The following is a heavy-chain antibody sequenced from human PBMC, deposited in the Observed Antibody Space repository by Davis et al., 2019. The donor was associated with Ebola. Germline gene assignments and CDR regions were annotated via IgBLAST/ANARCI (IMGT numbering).Heavy chain of an antibody. CDR3: AREGFYFYGMDV. CDR1: GFTFSDHY. V-gene: IGHV3-11*06. D-gene: IGHD2/OR15-2a*01. CDR2: ISSKSTRT. Sequence: LKISCAASGFTFSDHYMSWIRQAPGKGLEWVSKISSKSTRTEYADSVRGRFTISRDNSKNLLLLEMSSLRAEDTAVYYCAREGFYFYGMDVWGQGTTVTVSS. J-gene: IGHJ6*02.